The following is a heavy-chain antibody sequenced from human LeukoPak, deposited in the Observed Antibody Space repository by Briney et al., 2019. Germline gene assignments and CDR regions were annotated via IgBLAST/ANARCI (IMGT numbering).Heavy chain of an antibody. CDR1: GGSFSGYY. CDR2: INHSGST. CDR3: ARGRFLEWLRPFDY. D-gene: IGHD3-3*01. J-gene: IGHJ4*02. V-gene: IGHV4-34*01. Sequence: SETLSLTCAVYGGSFSGYYWSWIRQPPGKGPEWIGEINHSGSTNYNPSLKSRVTISVDTSKNQFSLKLSSVTAADTAAYYCARGRFLEWLRPFDYWGQGTLVTVSS.